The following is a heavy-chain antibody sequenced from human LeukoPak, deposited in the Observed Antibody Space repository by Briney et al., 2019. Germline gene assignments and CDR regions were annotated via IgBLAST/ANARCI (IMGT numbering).Heavy chain of an antibody. CDR2: ISRDGTA. J-gene: IGHJ4*02. V-gene: IGHV3-30*04. D-gene: IGHD3-22*01. Sequence: GGSLRLSCATSGFTFSYYVFHWVRQAPGKGLDWVAAISRDGTAYYADSVKGRFTVSRDTSEDTVFLQMVSLGLEDAAVYYCARGNYYDSRGFSVTEHWGQGTLVTVSS. CDR3: ARGNYYDSRGFSVTEH. CDR1: GFTFSYYV.